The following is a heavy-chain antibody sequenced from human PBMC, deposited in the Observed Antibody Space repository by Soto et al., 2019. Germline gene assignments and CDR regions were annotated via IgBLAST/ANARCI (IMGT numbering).Heavy chain of an antibody. J-gene: IGHJ4*02. D-gene: IGHD3-22*01. Sequence: SETLSLTCTVSGGSISSYYWSWIRQSPGKGLEWIGYIYYTGSTYYNPSLKSRVTISVDTSKNQFSLKLSSVTAADTAVYYCARDPDYDSRDYAFDYWGQGTLVTVSS. CDR3: ARDPDYDSRDYAFDY. CDR1: GGSISSYY. V-gene: IGHV4-59*06. CDR2: IYYTGST.